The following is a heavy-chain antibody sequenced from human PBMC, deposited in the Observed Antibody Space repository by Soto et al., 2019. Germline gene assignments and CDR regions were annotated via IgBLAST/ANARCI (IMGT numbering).Heavy chain of an antibody. Sequence: SETLSLTCPFSGCSISSGGYYWSWIRQHPGKGLEWIGYIYYSGSTYYNPSLKSRVTISVDTSKNQFSLKLSSVTAADTAVYYCARVGRVLVGATIDYWGQGTLVTVSS. CDR3: ARVGRVLVGATIDY. J-gene: IGHJ4*02. D-gene: IGHD1-26*01. CDR1: GCSISSGGYY. CDR2: IYYSGST. V-gene: IGHV4-31*02.